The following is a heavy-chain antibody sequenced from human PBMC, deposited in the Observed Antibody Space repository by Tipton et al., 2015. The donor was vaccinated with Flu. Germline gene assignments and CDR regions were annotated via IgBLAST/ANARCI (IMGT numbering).Heavy chain of an antibody. J-gene: IGHJ5*02. V-gene: IGHV3-7*01. D-gene: IGHD6-13*01. CDR2: INQDGSEK. CDR3: ARAWAAAGSA. Sequence: GSLRLSCVASGFTLSSYWMSWVRQAPGKGLEWVANINQDGSEKYYVDSVKGRFIISRDNAKNSLYLQMNSLRSEDTAVYYCARAWAAAGSAWGQGTLVTVSS. CDR1: GFTLSSYW.